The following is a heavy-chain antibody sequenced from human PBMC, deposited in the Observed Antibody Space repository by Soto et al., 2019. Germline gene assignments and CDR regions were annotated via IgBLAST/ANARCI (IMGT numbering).Heavy chain of an antibody. CDR1: GGSISSSNW. J-gene: IGHJ6*02. CDR2: IYHSGST. CDR3: ARVRGGYYYAMDV. Sequence: QVQLQESGPGLVKPSGTLSLTCAVSGGSISSSNWWSWVRQPPGKGLEWIGEIYHSGSTNYNPSLKSRVTRSVDKSKNQFALKLSSVTAADTAVYYCARVRGGYYYAMDVWGQGTTVTVSS. D-gene: IGHD3-10*01. V-gene: IGHV4-4*02.